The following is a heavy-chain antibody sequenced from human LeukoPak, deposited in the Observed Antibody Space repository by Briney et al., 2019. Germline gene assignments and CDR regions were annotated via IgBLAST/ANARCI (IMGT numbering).Heavy chain of an antibody. D-gene: IGHD2-21*01. CDR3: AKGRGNCGCDPWQTIYNWFDP. J-gene: IGHJ5*02. V-gene: IGHV3-30*18. CDR2: TSFDESEN. CDR1: GFSFSHFA. Sequence: GTSLRLSCASSGFSFSHFAMHWVRQAPGKGLEGVAVTSFDESENKYADSVKGRFTISRDKAKNTLYLQMNNLKNEDTAVYYCAKGRGNCGCDPWQTIYNWFDPWGHGTLVTVSS.